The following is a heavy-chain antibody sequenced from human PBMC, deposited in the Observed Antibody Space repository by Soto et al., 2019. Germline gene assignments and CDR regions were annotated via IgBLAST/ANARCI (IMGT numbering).Heavy chain of an antibody. V-gene: IGHV3-53*02. CDR3: ARDSELHTGMDV. CDR2: LYRGGST. Sequence: EVQLVETGGGLIQPGGSLRLSCAASGLTVSTSYMNWVRQAPGKGLEWVSVLYRGGSTYYADSVQGRFSISRDNSKNTLYLQMSSLRAEDRAVYYCARDSELHTGMDVWGQGTTVTVSS. CDR1: GLTVSTSY. J-gene: IGHJ6*02. D-gene: IGHD3-10*01.